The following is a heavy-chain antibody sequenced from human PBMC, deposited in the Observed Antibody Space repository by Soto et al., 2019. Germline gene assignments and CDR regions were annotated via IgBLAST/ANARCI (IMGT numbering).Heavy chain of an antibody. V-gene: IGHV1-69*01. CDR3: ARDCGRGCHYYYYGMDV. CDR2: IIPIFGTA. Sequence: QVQLVQSGAEVKKPGSSVKVSCKASGGTFSSSAISWVRQAPGQGLEWIGGIIPIFGTANYAQKFQGRVRNTADESTSTAYMELSRLRSEDTAVYYCARDCGRGCHYYYYGMDVWGQGTTVTGSS. CDR1: GGTFSSSA. D-gene: IGHD6-19*01. J-gene: IGHJ6*02.